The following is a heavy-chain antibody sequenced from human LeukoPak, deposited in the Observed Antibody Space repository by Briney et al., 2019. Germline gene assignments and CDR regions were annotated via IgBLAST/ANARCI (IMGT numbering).Heavy chain of an antibody. V-gene: IGHV4-30-2*01. Sequence: PSETLSLTCTVSGGSISSGGYYWSWIRQPPGKGLEWIGYIYHSGSTYYNPSLKSRVTISVDRSKNQFSLKLSSVTAADTAVYYCSSGSYYLPSNWGQGTLVTVSS. J-gene: IGHJ4*02. CDR2: IYHSGST. CDR3: SSGSYYLPSN. CDR1: GGSISSGGYY. D-gene: IGHD3-10*01.